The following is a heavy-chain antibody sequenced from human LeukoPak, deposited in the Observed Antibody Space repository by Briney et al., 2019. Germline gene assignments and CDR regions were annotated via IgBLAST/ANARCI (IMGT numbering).Heavy chain of an antibody. CDR2: IIPIFGTA. Sequence: ASVKVSCKASGGTFSSYAISWVRQAPGQGLEWMGGIIPIFGTANYAQKFQGRVTITADESTSTAYMELSSLRSEDTAVYYCARDLQFFGVVIDSGYYGMDVRGQGTTVTVSS. CDR3: ARDLQFFGVVIDSGYYGMDV. CDR1: GGTFSSYA. D-gene: IGHD3-3*01. J-gene: IGHJ6*02. V-gene: IGHV1-69*13.